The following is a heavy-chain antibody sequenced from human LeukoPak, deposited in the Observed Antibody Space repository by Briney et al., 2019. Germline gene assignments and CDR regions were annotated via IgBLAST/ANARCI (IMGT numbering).Heavy chain of an antibody. Sequence: SETLSLTCTVSGGSISSYYWSWIRQPPGKGLEWIGEINHSGSTNYNPSLKSRVTISVDKSKNQFSLKLSSVTAADTAVYYCASTAGRLYGSGSLGYWGQGTLVTVSS. CDR3: ASTAGRLYGSGSLGY. D-gene: IGHD3-10*01. CDR2: INHSGST. J-gene: IGHJ4*02. CDR1: GGSISSYY. V-gene: IGHV4-59*12.